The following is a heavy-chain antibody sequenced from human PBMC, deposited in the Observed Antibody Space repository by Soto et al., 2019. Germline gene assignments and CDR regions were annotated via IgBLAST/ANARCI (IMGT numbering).Heavy chain of an antibody. Sequence: PSETLSLTCSVSGGSISYNSYYWGWIRQPPGKGLEWVGGIFYTGTTYYSPSLRDRVTISVDTSKNSFSLNLTSVTAADTAVYFCARLVVVAPVANAWGQGTLVTVSS. J-gene: IGHJ5*02. D-gene: IGHD2-2*01. CDR3: ARLVVVAPVANA. V-gene: IGHV4-39*02. CDR2: IFYTGTT. CDR1: GGSISYNSYY.